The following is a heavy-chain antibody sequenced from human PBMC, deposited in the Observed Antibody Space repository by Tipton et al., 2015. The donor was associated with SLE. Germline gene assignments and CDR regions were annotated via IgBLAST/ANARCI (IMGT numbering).Heavy chain of an antibody. CDR3: AQARVWGTYRYASDV. V-gene: IGHV4-34*01. CDR2: INKNGNT. J-gene: IGHJ3*01. Sequence: AGLVKPSETLSLTCSIYGGSLSGDYWSWIRQSPGKGLEWIGEINKNGNTNYIPSLKSRLSISLDTSKNQFSLQLTSVTAADTAVYYCAQARVWGTYRYASDVWGQGTMVTVSS. CDR1: GGSLSGDY. D-gene: IGHD3-16*02.